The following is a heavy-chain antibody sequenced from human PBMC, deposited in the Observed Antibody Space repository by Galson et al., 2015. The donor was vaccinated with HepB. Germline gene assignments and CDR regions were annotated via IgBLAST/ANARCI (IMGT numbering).Heavy chain of an antibody. CDR2: ISYDGSNK. V-gene: IGHV3-30-3*01. J-gene: IGHJ4*02. CDR1: GFTFSSYA. D-gene: IGHD6-19*01. Sequence: SLRLSCAASGFTFSSYAMHWVRQAPGKGLEWVAVISYDGSNKYYADSVKGRFTISRDNSKNTLYLQMNSLRAEDTAVYYCARDGGAGYSSGWTHEYYFAYWGQGTLVTVSS. CDR3: ARDGGAGYSSGWTHEYYFAY.